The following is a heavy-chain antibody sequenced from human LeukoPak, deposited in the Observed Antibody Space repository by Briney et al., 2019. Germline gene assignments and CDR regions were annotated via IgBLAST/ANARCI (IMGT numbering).Heavy chain of an antibody. D-gene: IGHD6-19*01. J-gene: IGHJ4*02. CDR2: MNSDGSSI. V-gene: IGHV3-74*01. Sequence: PGGSLRLSCAASGFPFSNYWMHWVRQAPGKGLVWVSRMNSDGSSISYADSVKGRFTISRDNAKNTLYLQMNSLRAEDAAVYYCATVSRSSGRGYFDYWGQGTLVNVSS. CDR1: GFPFSNYW. CDR3: ATVSRSSGRGYFDY.